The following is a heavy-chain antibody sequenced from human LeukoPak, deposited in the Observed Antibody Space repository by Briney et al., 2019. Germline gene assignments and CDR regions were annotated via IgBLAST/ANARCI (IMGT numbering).Heavy chain of an antibody. CDR3: ARVTGYCSGGSCYPRDY. J-gene: IGHJ4*02. V-gene: IGHV3-7*01. Sequence: GGSLRLSCTASGFTFNSYWMSWVRQAPGKGLEWVANIREDGGETYYVDSVKGRFTISRDNAKNSLYLQMNSLRAEDTAVYYCARVTGYCSGGSCYPRDYWGQGTLVTVSS. CDR2: IREDGGET. CDR1: GFTFNSYW. D-gene: IGHD2-15*01.